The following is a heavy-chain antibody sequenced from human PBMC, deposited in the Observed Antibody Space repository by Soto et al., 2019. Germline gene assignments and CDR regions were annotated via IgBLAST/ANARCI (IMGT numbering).Heavy chain of an antibody. CDR1: GFTFSDYY. J-gene: IGHJ6*02. CDR2: ISSSSSYT. D-gene: IGHD2-15*01. Sequence: PGGSLRLSCAASGFTFSDYYMSWIRQAPGKGLEWVSYISSSSSYTNYADSVKGRFPISRDNAKNSLYLQMNSLRAEDTAVYYCARDVGNVVVVAATRYYNGMDVWGQGTTVTVSS. V-gene: IGHV3-11*06. CDR3: ARDVGNVVVVAATRYYNGMDV.